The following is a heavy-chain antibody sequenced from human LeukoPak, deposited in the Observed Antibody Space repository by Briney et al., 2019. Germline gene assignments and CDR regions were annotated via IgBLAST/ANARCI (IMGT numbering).Heavy chain of an antibody. Sequence: ASVKVSCKASGYTFTSYDINWVRQATGQGLEWMGWINPNSGDTDYAQKFQGRVTMTRNTSISTDYLELRRLRSEDTAVYYCERGPYSSGDWFDSWGQGTLVTVSS. CDR1: GYTFTSYD. V-gene: IGHV1-8*02. CDR2: INPNSGDT. J-gene: IGHJ5*01. D-gene: IGHD6-19*01. CDR3: ERGPYSSGDWFDS.